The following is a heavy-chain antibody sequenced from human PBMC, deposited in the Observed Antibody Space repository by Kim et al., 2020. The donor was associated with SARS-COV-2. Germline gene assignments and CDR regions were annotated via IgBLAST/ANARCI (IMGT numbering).Heavy chain of an antibody. CDR2: ISWNSGSI. CDR1: GFTFDDYA. J-gene: IGHJ6*02. D-gene: IGHD1-26*01. V-gene: IGHV3-9*01. CDR3: AKSVGGAPYYYYYGMDV. Sequence: GGSLRLSCAASGFTFDDYAMHWVRQAPGKGLEWVSGISWNSGSIGYADSVKGRFTISRDNAKNSLYLQMNSLRAEDTALYYCAKSVGGAPYYYYYGMDVWGQGTTVTVSS.